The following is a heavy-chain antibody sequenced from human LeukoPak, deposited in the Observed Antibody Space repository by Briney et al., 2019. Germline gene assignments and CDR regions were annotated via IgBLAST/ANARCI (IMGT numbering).Heavy chain of an antibody. CDR3: ARAATVVTPGDY. CDR1: GFTFSSYS. Sequence: GGSLRLSCAASGFTFSSYSMNWVRQAPGKGLEYVSAISSNGGSTYYANSVKGRFTISTDNSKNTLYLQMGSLRAEDMAVYYCARAATVVTPGDYWGEGTLVTVSS. J-gene: IGHJ4*02. D-gene: IGHD4-23*01. CDR2: ISSNGGST. V-gene: IGHV3-64*01.